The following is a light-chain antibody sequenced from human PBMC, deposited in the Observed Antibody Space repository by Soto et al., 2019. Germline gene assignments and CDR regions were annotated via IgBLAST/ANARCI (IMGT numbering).Light chain of an antibody. J-gene: IGKJ1*01. CDR1: QSIRTY. Sequence: DIQMTQSPSTLSASVGDRVTITCRASQSIRTYLNWYQQKPGKAPNLLIYGASTLQSGVPSRFSGSGSRTTFTLTISSLHPEDVATYHCQHTYSTPTFGQGTKVEIK. CDR2: GAS. V-gene: IGKV1-39*01. CDR3: QHTYSTPT.